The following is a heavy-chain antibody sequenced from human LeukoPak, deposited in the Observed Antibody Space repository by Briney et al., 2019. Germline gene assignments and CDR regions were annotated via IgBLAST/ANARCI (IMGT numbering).Heavy chain of an antibody. CDR2: INHSGST. V-gene: IGHV4-34*01. CDR1: GGSFSGYY. D-gene: IGHD6-6*01. CDR3: ARHSGARPHWYFDL. Sequence: SETLSLTCAVYGGSFSGYYWSWIRQPPGKGLEWIGEINHSGSTNYNPSLKSRVTISVDTSKSQFSLKLSSVTAADTAVYYCARHSGARPHWYFDLWGRGALVTVSS. J-gene: IGHJ2*01.